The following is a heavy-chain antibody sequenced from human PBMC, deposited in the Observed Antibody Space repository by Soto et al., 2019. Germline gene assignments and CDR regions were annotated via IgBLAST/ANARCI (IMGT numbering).Heavy chain of an antibody. CDR3: ARDNKGSSWYYYYGMDV. CDR1: GFTFSSYA. D-gene: IGHD6-13*01. V-gene: IGHV3-30-3*01. Sequence: QVQLVESGGGVVQPGRSLRLSCAASGFTFSSYAMHWVRQAPGKGLEWVAVISYDGSNKYYADSVKGRFTISRDNSKNTLYLQMNSLRAEDTAVYYCARDNKGSSWYYYYGMDVWGQGTTVTVSS. CDR2: ISYDGSNK. J-gene: IGHJ6*02.